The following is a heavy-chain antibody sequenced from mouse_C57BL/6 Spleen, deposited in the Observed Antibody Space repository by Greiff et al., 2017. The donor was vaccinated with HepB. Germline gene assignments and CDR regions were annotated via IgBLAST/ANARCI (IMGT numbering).Heavy chain of an antibody. CDR2: IHPNSGST. V-gene: IGHV1-64*01. D-gene: IGHD1-1*01. CDR3: ARGRSGYVDV. CDR1: GYTFTSYW. Sequence: QVQLQQPGAELVKPGASVKLSCKASGYTFTSYWMHWVKQRPGQGLEWIGMIHPNSGSTNYNEKFKSKATRTLDKSSSTADMQLSSLTSEDAAGYYWARGRSGYVDVWGTGTTVTVSA. J-gene: IGHJ1*03.